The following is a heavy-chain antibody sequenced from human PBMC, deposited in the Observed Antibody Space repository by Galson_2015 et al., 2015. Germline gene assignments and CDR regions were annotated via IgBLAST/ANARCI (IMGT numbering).Heavy chain of an antibody. CDR1: GFTFSSYA. J-gene: IGHJ4*02. V-gene: IGHV3-23*01. CDR3: AKGGPYCSGGNCHGFFDS. Sequence: SLRLSCAVSGFTFSSYAMGWVRQAPGTGLEGVSSIGDSGANTKYADSVKGRFTISRDNSKNTLYLQMNSLRGDDTAVYYCAKGGPYCSGGNCHGFFDSWGQGTLVTVSS. CDR2: IGDSGANT. D-gene: IGHD2-15*01.